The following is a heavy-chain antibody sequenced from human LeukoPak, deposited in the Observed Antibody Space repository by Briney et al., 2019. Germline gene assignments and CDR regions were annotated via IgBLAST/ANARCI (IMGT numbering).Heavy chain of an antibody. D-gene: IGHD2-2*01. Sequence: ASVKVSCKASGYTFTSYYMHWVRQAPGQGLEWMGIINPSGGSTSYAQKFQGRVTMTRDTSISTAYMELSRLRSDDTAVYYCARDLFFRGYCSTTSCYVYWGQGTLVTVSS. J-gene: IGHJ4*02. CDR3: ARDLFFRGYCSTTSCYVY. CDR1: GYTFTSYY. CDR2: INPSGGST. V-gene: IGHV1-46*01.